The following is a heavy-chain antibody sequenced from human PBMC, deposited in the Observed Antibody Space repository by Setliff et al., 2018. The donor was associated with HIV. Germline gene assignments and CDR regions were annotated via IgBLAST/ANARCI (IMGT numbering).Heavy chain of an antibody. CDR2: MNPSSGKT. CDR3: ARGALLAVFDFDH. J-gene: IGHJ4*01. Sequence: ASVKVSCKASGYSFISHDINWVRQATGQGPEWMGWMNPSSGKTGYAEKFQGRITITRDTSANTAYMELSSLRSDDTAVYFCARGALLAVFDFDHWGHGTLVTVSS. V-gene: IGHV1-8*01. D-gene: IGHD3-10*01. CDR1: GYSFISHD.